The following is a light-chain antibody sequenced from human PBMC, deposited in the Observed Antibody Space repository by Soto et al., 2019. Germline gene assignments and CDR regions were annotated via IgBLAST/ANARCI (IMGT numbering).Light chain of an antibody. CDR3: QQRSNSPT. Sequence: EIVLTQSPATLSLSPGERATLSCRASQSVSSYLAWYQQKPGQAPRLPIYDASNRATGIPARFSGSGSGTDFTPTISSLEPEDFAVYYCQQRSNSPTFGQGTRLEIK. J-gene: IGKJ5*01. V-gene: IGKV3-11*01. CDR1: QSVSSY. CDR2: DAS.